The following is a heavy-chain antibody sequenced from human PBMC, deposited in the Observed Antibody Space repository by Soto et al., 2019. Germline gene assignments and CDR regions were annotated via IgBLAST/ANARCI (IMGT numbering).Heavy chain of an antibody. D-gene: IGHD3-22*01. CDR3: AHRRRYYDSSGYYYLDY. J-gene: IGHJ4*02. CDR2: IYWDDDK. CDR1: GFSPSTSGVG. V-gene: IGHV2-5*02. Sequence: QITLKESGPTLVKPTQTLTLTCTFSGFSPSTSGVGVGWIRQPPGKALEWLALIYWDDDKRYSPSLKSRLTITKDTSKNQVVLTMTNMDPVDTATYYCAHRRRYYDSSGYYYLDYWGQGTLVTVSS.